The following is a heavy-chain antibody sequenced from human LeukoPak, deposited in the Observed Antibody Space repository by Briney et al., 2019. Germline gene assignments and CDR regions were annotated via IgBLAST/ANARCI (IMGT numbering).Heavy chain of an antibody. D-gene: IGHD5-18*01. CDR2: INTDGSST. J-gene: IGHJ4*02. CDR3: ARAIQLWSDVFDY. Sequence: PGGSLRLSCAASGFTFSSYWMHWVRQAPGKGLVRVSRINTDGSSTSYADSVKGRFTISRDNAKNTLYLQMNSLRAEDTAVYYCARAIQLWSDVFDYWGQGTLVTVSS. V-gene: IGHV3-74*01. CDR1: GFTFSSYW.